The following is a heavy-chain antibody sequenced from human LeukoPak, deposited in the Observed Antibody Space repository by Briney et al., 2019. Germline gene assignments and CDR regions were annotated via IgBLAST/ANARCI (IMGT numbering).Heavy chain of an antibody. CDR2: INPSGGST. CDR1: GYTFTSYY. V-gene: IGHV1-46*01. D-gene: IGHD4-17*01. Sequence: ASVKVSCTAAGYTFTSYYMHWVRQAPGQGLEGMGIINPSGGSTSYAQKFQGRVAMTRDTSTSTVYMELSSLRSEDTALYYCARGNPTNYGHYLYHFDYWGQGTLVTVSS. CDR3: ARGNPTNYGHYLYHFDY. J-gene: IGHJ4*02.